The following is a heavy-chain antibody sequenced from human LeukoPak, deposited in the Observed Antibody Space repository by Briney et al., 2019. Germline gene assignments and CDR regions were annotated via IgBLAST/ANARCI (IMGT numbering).Heavy chain of an antibody. Sequence: GGSLRLSCAASGFTFSNAWMSWVRQAPGKGLEWVGRIKSKTDGGTTDYAAPVKGRFTISRDDSKNTLYLQMNSLKTEDTAVYYCTTDTASESIAAAGTGGDYWGQGTLVTVSS. J-gene: IGHJ4*02. D-gene: IGHD6-13*01. CDR3: TTDTASESIAAAGTGGDY. CDR2: IKSKTDGGTT. CDR1: GFTFSNAW. V-gene: IGHV3-15*01.